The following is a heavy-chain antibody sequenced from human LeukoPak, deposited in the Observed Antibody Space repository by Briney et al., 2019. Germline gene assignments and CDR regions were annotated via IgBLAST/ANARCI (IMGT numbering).Heavy chain of an antibody. J-gene: IGHJ4*02. CDR3: TAVGARGLFDY. CDR2: IYHSGST. CDR1: GGSISSGGYS. D-gene: IGHD1-26*01. V-gene: IGHV4-30-2*01. Sequence: SETLSLTCAVSGGSISSGGYSWSWIRQPPGKGLEWIGYIYHSGSTYYNPSLKSRVTISVDRSKNQFSLKLSSVTAADTAVYYCTAVGARGLFDYWGQGTLVTVTS.